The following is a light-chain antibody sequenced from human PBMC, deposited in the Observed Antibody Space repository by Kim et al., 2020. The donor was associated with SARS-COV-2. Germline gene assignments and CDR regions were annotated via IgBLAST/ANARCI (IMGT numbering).Light chain of an antibody. CDR1: LSATRSY. J-gene: IGKJ2*01. Sequence: SPGESAAPSSSAILSATRSYFAWYQHTPGPAPRLRIYDAPTRATGIPARFSGSGSGTDFPLTISRLEPEDFAVYYCQQYGSLPPRTFGQGTKLEI. CDR2: DAP. V-gene: IGKV3-20*01. CDR3: QQYGSLPPRT.